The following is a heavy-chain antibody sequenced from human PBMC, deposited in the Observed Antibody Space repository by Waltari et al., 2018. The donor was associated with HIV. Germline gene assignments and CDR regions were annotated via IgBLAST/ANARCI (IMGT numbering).Heavy chain of an antibody. CDR2: SMHMFAIA. V-gene: IGHV1-69*17. CDR3: ATGLFITMGRRVISYLDY. J-gene: IGHJ4*02. D-gene: IGHD3-10*01. CDR1: GGTFSSYA. Sequence: QVELLESCAGGKMPRSWVRVPCMASGGTFSSYAISWLRHAPRQGLEWLGGSMHMFAIANYAEKIQGRDTINGDLTTSTANTKKTILRSVNRAGDYCATGLFITMGRRVISYLDYWGQGTLVTVSS.